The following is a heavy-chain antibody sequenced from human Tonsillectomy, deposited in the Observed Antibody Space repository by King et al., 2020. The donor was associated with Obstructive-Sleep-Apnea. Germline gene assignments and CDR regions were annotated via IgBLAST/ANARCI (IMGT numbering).Heavy chain of an antibody. V-gene: IGHV3-30*04. J-gene: IGHJ4*02. CDR2: LSDDGSDK. CDR3: ATYGDYPGSSFDY. Sequence: VQLVESGGGVVQPGRSLRLSCAASGFTFSTYEMHWVRQAPGKGLEWVAVLSDDGSDKYYADSVKGRFTISRDNSKNTLSLQMNSLTTEDTAVFYCATYGDYPGSSFDYWGLGTLVTVSS. D-gene: IGHD4-17*01. CDR1: GFTFSTYE.